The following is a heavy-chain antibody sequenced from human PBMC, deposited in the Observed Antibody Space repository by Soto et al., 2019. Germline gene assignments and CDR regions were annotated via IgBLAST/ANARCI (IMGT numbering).Heavy chain of an antibody. J-gene: IGHJ4*02. D-gene: IGHD1-26*01. CDR3: AKRLGATTGPFDY. V-gene: IGHV3-23*01. CDR1: GFTFSSYA. CDR2: ISGSGGST. Sequence: GGSLRLSCAASGFTFSSYAMSWFCQAPGKGLEWVSAISGSGGSTYYADSVKGRFTISRDNSKNTLYLQMNSLRAEDTAVYYCAKRLGATTGPFDYWGQGTLVTRSS.